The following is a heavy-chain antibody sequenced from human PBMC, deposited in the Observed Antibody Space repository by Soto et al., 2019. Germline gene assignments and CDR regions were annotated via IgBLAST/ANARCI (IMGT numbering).Heavy chain of an antibody. D-gene: IGHD2-15*01. CDR1: GGSISSYY. J-gene: IGHJ3*02. Sequence: QVQLQESGPGLVKPSETLSLTCTVSGGSISSYYWSWIRQPPGKGLAWIGYIYYSGSTNYNPSLTSRGTISVDTSKNQFALKLSSVTAADTAVYYCAACSGGSCYLPGRDAFDIWGQGTMVTVSS. CDR3: AACSGGSCYLPGRDAFDI. CDR2: IYYSGST. V-gene: IGHV4-59*01.